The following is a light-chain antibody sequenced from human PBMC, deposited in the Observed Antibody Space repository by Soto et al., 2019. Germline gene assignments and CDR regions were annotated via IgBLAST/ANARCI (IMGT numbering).Light chain of an antibody. CDR3: QQFNAYPLS. J-gene: IGKJ4*01. Sequence: AIPLTQPPSSLSASVGDRVTITCRASQAISSALGWYQQKPGKAPKLLIYDVSSVESGVPSRFSGSGSGTDFTLSLSSLQPEDFATYYGQQFNAYPLSVGGGTKVEIK. V-gene: IGKV1-13*02. CDR2: DVS. CDR1: QAISSA.